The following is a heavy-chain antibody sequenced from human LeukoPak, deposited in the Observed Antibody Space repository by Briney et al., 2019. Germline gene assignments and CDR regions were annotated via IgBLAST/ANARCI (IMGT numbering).Heavy chain of an antibody. V-gene: IGHV4-39*01. J-gene: IGHJ4*02. CDR3: VGGSGSYYNEALDY. Sequence: SETLSLTCTVSGGSISSSSYYWGWIRQPPGKGLEWIGSIYYSGSTYYNPSLKSRVTISVDTSKNQFSLKLSSVTAADTAVYYCVGGSGSYYNEALDYWGQETLVTVSS. CDR1: GGSISSSSYY. CDR2: IYYSGST. D-gene: IGHD3-10*01.